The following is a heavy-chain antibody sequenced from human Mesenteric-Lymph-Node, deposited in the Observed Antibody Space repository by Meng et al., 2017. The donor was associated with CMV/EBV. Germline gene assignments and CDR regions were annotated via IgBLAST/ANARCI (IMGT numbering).Heavy chain of an antibody. D-gene: IGHD3-9*01. Sequence: QVHFHRWVAGLLKPSGTLSVMCAVYGGSFSGYYWNWIRQSPEKGLEWIGEINHSGSTTYNPSFTSRIIISVDTSTNQISLNMSSVTAADTAVYYCARGSSYDILTGYFDYWGQGALVTVSS. CDR3: ARGSSYDILTGYFDY. V-gene: IGHV4-34*01. J-gene: IGHJ4*02. CDR2: INHSGST. CDR1: GGSFSGYY.